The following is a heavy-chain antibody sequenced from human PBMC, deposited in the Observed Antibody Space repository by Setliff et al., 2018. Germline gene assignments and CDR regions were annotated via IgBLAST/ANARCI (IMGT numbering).Heavy chain of an antibody. Sequence: PSETLSLTCTVSGGSISSGSYYWSWIRQPAGKGLEWIGRIYTSGSTNYNPSLKSRVTISVDTSKNQLSLRLSSVTAADTAVYYCARDLRYCSGGTCYSAFDFWGQGTLVTVSS. V-gene: IGHV4-61*02. CDR1: GGSISSGSYY. CDR3: ARDLRYCSGGTCYSAFDF. J-gene: IGHJ4*02. D-gene: IGHD2-15*01. CDR2: IYTSGST.